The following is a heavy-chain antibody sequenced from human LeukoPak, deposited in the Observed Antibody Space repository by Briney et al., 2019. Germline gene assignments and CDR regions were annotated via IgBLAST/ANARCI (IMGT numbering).Heavy chain of an antibody. CDR3: ASLYSSGWYLYYYYGMDV. D-gene: IGHD6-19*01. Sequence: GGSLRLSCAASGFTFSDYYMSWIRQAPGKGLEWVSYISSSGSTIYYADSVKGRFTISRDNAKNSLYLQMNSLRAEDTAVYYCASLYSSGWYLYYYYGMDVWGQGTTVTVSS. J-gene: IGHJ6*02. V-gene: IGHV3-11*04. CDR2: ISSSGSTI. CDR1: GFTFSDYY.